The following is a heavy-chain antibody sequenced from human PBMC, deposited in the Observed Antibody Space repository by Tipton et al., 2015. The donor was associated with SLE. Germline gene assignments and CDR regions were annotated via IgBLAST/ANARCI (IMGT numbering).Heavy chain of an antibody. V-gene: IGHV4-34*01. D-gene: IGHD2-2*01. J-gene: IGHJ3*01. CDR2: VTQSGAT. Sequence: TLSLTCAVYGGSFNDYYWSWIRQPPGKGLEWIGEVTQSGATNYNPSLKSRVTISVDTSQTQFSLKLTSVTAADTAVYYCARMGLCTTTTCNEGAFDVWGQGSMVTVSS. CDR1: GGSFNDYY. CDR3: ARMGLCTTTTCNEGAFDV.